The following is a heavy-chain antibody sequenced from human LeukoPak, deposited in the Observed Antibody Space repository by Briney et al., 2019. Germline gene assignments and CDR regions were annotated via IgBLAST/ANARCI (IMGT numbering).Heavy chain of an antibody. V-gene: IGHV3-23*01. Sequence: GGSLRLSCAASGFTFHNFAMSWLRQAPGKGLEWVSSISSSGEFTFYADYVKGRFTIFRDNSRYTLYLQMNSLRAEDAAMYYCVKDRPNYYESNGDYYKRDGDFWGQGTLVTVSA. CDR3: VKDRPNYYESNGDYYKRDGDF. J-gene: IGHJ4*02. CDR1: GFTFHNFA. D-gene: IGHD3-22*01. CDR2: ISSSGEFT.